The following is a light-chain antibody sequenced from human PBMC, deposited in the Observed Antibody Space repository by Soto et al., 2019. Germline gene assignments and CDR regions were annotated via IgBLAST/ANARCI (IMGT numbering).Light chain of an antibody. CDR1: QSVSSY. Sequence: EIVLTQSPATLSLSPGERATLSCRASQSVSSYLAWYQQKPGQAPSLLISDASNRAAGIPVRFSGSGSGTDFPLTISSLEPEDFAVYYCQQRSNWPLTFGGGTKVESK. CDR3: QQRSNWPLT. J-gene: IGKJ4*01. CDR2: DAS. V-gene: IGKV3-11*01.